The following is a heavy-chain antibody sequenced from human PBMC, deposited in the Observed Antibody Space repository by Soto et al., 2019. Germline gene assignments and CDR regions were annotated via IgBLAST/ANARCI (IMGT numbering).Heavy chain of an antibody. Sequence: ASVKVSCKASGYTFTSYGISWVRQAPGQGLEWMGWISAYNGNTNNAQKLQGRVTMTTDTSTSTAYMELRSLRSDETAVYYCARVLVGGYSSGWYSDYWGQGTLVTVSS. D-gene: IGHD6-19*01. CDR2: ISAYNGNT. J-gene: IGHJ4*02. CDR1: GYTFTSYG. CDR3: ARVLVGGYSSGWYSDY. V-gene: IGHV1-18*01.